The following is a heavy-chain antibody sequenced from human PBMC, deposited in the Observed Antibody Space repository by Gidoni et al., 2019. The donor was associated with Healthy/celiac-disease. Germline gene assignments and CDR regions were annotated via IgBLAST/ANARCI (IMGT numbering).Heavy chain of an antibody. CDR2: ISYDGSNK. V-gene: IGHV3-30*18. CDR1: GFTFRSYG. CDR3: AKDWDVIVGATTFSDY. D-gene: IGHD1-26*01. Sequence: QVQLVESGGGVVQPGRSLRLSCAASGFTFRSYGMHWVSQAPGKGLEWVAVISYDGSNKYYADSVKGRFTISRDNSKNTLYLQMNSLRAEDTAVYYCAKDWDVIVGATTFSDYWGQGTLVTVSS. J-gene: IGHJ4*02.